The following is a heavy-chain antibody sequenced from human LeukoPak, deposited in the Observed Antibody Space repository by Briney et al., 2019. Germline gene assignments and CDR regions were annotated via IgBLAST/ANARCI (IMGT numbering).Heavy chain of an antibody. V-gene: IGHV3-21*01. CDR1: GFPFRSYI. J-gene: IGHJ4*02. Sequence: GGSLRLSCAASGFPFRSYIMNWVRQAPGKGREWVSSISSSSSYIYYADSVKGRFTISRDNAKNSLYLQMNSLRAEDTAVYYCARGGGLGELSLSDYLDYWGQGTLVTVSS. CDR2: ISSSSSYI. CDR3: ARGGGLGELSLSDYLDY. D-gene: IGHD3-16*02.